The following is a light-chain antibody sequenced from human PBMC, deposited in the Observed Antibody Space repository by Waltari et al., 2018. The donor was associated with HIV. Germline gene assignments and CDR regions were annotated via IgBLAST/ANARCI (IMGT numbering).Light chain of an antibody. CDR3: ALYTTRNII. CDR2: DVY. J-gene: IGLJ2*01. CDR1: RGDVPTYNR. V-gene: IGLV2-18*01. Sequence: QSALTQPPSVSGFPGQSVTISCTWFRGDVPTYNRVSWYQPPPNPAPKLILYDVYKRPSGVPYRFSRSQYGDMASLTVSGLQTEDESDYYCALYTTRNIIFGGGTNLVVL.